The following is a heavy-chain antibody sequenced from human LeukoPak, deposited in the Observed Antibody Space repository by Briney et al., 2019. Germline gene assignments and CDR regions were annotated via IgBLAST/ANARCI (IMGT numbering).Heavy chain of an antibody. CDR2: ISGSGDNT. Sequence: GGSLRLSCAASGFTFSSFALSWVRQAPGKGLEWVSAISGSGDNTFYADSVRGRFTISRDNSKNILYLQMNSLRGEDTAIYYCAKDFRGSGYFFDYWGQGTLVTVPS. D-gene: IGHD7-27*01. J-gene: IGHJ4*02. V-gene: IGHV3-23*01. CDR3: AKDFRGSGYFFDY. CDR1: GFTFSSFA.